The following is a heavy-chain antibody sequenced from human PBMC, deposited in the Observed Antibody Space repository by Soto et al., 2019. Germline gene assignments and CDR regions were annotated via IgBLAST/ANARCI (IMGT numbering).Heavy chain of an antibody. CDR2: IIPILGIA. CDR1: GGTFSSYT. Sequence: QVQLVQSGAEVKKPGSSVKVSCKASGGTFSSYTISWVRQAPGQGLEWMGRIIPILGIANYAQKFQGRVTITADKSTSTAYMERSSLRSEDTAVYYCARDRGTVVRGVIPRNWFDPWGQGTLVTVSS. J-gene: IGHJ5*02. V-gene: IGHV1-69*08. CDR3: ARDRGTVVRGVIPRNWFDP. D-gene: IGHD3-10*01.